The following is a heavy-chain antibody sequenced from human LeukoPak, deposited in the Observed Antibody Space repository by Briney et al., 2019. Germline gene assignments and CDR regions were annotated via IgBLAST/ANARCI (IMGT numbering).Heavy chain of an antibody. CDR1: GGSISSSSYY. Sequence: SETLSLTCTVSGGSISSSSYYWGWIRQPPGKGLEWIGSIYYSGSTYYNPSLKSRVTISVDTSKNQFSLKLSSVTAADTAVYYCARGVSYYDILTGYYIRGDNWFDPWGQGTLVTVSS. D-gene: IGHD3-9*01. V-gene: IGHV4-39*07. J-gene: IGHJ5*02. CDR2: IYYSGST. CDR3: ARGVSYYDILTGYYIRGDNWFDP.